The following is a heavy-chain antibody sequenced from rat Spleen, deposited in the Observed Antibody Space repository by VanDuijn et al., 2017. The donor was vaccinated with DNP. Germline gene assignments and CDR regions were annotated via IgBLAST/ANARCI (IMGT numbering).Heavy chain of an antibody. V-gene: IGHV2-19*01. Sequence: QVQLKESGPGLVQPSQTLSLTCSVSDFSLADYSVHWVRQPPGKGLEWLGRIRANGITDYNSGLKSRLTISRDITKSQVFLKMNSQQTEDSASYFCTREGRTMTVWFLDYWGRGVMVTVSS. CDR2: IRANGIT. J-gene: IGHJ2*01. D-gene: IGHD4-2*01. CDR1: DFSLADYS. CDR3: TREGRTMTVWFLDY.